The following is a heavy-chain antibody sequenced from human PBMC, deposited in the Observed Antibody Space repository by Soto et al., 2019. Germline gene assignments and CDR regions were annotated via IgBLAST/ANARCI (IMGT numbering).Heavy chain of an antibody. Sequence: PSETLSLTCTVSGGPISSSSYYWGWIRQPPGKGLEWIGSIYYSGSTYYNPSLKSRVTISVDTSKNQFSLKLSSVTAADTAVYYCARISIVATIYLDYWGQGTLVTVSS. V-gene: IGHV4-39*01. J-gene: IGHJ4*02. CDR3: ARISIVATIYLDY. D-gene: IGHD5-12*01. CDR2: IYYSGST. CDR1: GGPISSSSYY.